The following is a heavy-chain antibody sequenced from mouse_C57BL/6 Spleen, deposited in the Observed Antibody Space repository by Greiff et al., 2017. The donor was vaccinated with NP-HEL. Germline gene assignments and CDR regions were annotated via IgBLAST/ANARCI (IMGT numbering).Heavy chain of an antibody. D-gene: IGHD1-1*01. J-gene: IGHJ2*01. V-gene: IGHV1-7*01. CDR1: GYTFTSYW. Sequence: QVQLQQSGAELAKPGASVKLSCKASGYTFTSYWMHWVKQRPGQGLEWIGYINPSSGYTKYNQKFKDKATLTADKSSSTAYMQLSSLTYEDSAVYYCARDDISSYVYFGCWGNGTTLTVAS. CDR2: INPSSGYT. CDR3: ARDDISSYVYFGC.